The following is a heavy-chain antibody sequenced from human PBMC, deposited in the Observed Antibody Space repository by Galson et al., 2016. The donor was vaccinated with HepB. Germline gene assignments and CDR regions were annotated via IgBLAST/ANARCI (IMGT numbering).Heavy chain of an antibody. CDR2: TSSGSSYI. J-gene: IGHJ4*02. V-gene: IGHV3-21*01. D-gene: IGHD2-15*01. Sequence: SLRLSCAASGFTFRSYVMNWVRQAPGKGLEWVSSTSSGSSYIYYADSVKGRFTISRDKAKNSLHLQMNSLRAEDTAVYYCARNRLGWSLLEAIDSWGQGTLVTVSS. CDR1: GFTFRSYV. CDR3: ARNRLGWSLLEAIDS.